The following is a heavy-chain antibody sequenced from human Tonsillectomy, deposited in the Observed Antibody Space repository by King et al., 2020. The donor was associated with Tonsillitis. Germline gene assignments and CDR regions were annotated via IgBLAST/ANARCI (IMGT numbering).Heavy chain of an antibody. CDR3: ARRDYDFWSGPTEDYYYYYMDV. CDR1: GGSISSYY. Sequence: VQLQESGPGLVKPSETLSLTCTVSGGSISSYYWSWILQPPGKGLEWIGYIYYSGSTNYNPSLKSRVTISVDTSKNQFSLKLSSVTAADTAVYYCARRDYDFWSGPTEDYYYYYMDVWGKGTTVTVSS. J-gene: IGHJ6*03. V-gene: IGHV4-59*08. CDR2: IYYSGST. D-gene: IGHD3-3*01.